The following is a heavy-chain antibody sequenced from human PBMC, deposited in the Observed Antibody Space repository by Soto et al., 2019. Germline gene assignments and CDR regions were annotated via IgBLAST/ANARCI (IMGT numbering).Heavy chain of an antibody. D-gene: IGHD3-22*01. CDR2: IYWNDDR. CDR3: AHRTYHYDGRGQDAFDI. Sequence: QITLKESGPTLVKPTQTLTLTCTFSGFSFSTSGVGVGWIRQPPGKALEWLALIYWNDDRSYSPSLKSRLIITKDTSKTQMVLTMTSLDPMDTGTDYCAHRTYHYDGRGQDAFDIWGQGTKVSVSS. J-gene: IGHJ3*02. CDR1: GFSFSTSGVG. V-gene: IGHV2-5*01.